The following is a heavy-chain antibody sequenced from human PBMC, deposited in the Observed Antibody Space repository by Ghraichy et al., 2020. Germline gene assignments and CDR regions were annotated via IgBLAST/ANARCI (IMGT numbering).Heavy chain of an antibody. CDR3: AKGYSRWSGRDTFDVPFDP. J-gene: IGHJ5*02. D-gene: IGHD3-3*01. Sequence: GGSLRLSCEASGFTFADYAMHWVRQAPGKGLEWVTLMSYDGSTTYYADSVKGRFTVSRDNSNNTVGLQMTSLRVEDTAMYYCAKGYSRWSGRDTFDVPFDPWGQGTLVTVSS. CDR1: GFTFADYA. CDR2: MSYDGSTT. V-gene: IGHV3-30*06.